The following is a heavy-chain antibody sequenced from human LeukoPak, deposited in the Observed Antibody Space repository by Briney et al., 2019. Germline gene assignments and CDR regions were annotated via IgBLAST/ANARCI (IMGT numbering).Heavy chain of an antibody. J-gene: IGHJ4*02. V-gene: IGHV4-34*01. Sequence: PSETLSLTCAVYGGSFSGYYWSWIRQPPGKGLEWIGEINHSGSTNYNPSLKSRVTISVDTSKNQFSLKLSSVTAADTAVYYCARDATSPPTAMAPIPSYYFDHWGQGTLVTVSS. D-gene: IGHD5-18*01. CDR1: GGSFSGYY. CDR2: INHSGST. CDR3: ARDATSPPTAMAPIPSYYFDH.